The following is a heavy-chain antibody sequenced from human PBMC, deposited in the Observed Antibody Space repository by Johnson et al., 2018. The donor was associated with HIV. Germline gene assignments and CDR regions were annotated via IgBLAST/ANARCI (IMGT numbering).Heavy chain of an antibody. Sequence: QVQLVESGGGVVQPGRSLRLSCAASGFTFSSYAMHWVRQAPGKGLEWVAVISYDGSNKYYADSVKGRFTISRDNSKNTLYLQMNSLRAEDTAVYYCARAHDAFDIWGQG. CDR2: ISYDGSNK. CDR1: GFTFSSYA. V-gene: IGHV3-30*04. CDR3: ARAHDAFDI. J-gene: IGHJ3*02.